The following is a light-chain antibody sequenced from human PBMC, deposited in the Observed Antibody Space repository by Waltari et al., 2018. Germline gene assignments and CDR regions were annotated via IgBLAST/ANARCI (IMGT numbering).Light chain of an antibody. CDR2: WAS. J-gene: IGKJ1*01. CDR1: QNVLYSSNNRNY. Sequence: DIVMTQSPDSLAVSLGERATINCKSSQNVLYSSNNRNYLAWYQQKAGQPPKVRFYWASTREAGVPDPFSGSGSGTDFTLTISSLQAEDVAVYYCHQYDSMPWTFGQGTKVEIK. V-gene: IGKV4-1*01. CDR3: HQYDSMPWT.